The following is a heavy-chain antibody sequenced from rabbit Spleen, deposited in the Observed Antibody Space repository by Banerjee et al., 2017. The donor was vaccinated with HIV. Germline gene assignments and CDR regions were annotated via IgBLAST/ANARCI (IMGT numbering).Heavy chain of an antibody. J-gene: IGHJ3*01. CDR1: GFSFSSSYV. D-gene: IGHD8-1*01. CDR2: IYFGSTGST. Sequence: QEQLVESGGGLVQPEGSLTLTCKASGFSFSSSYVMYWVRQAPGKGLEWIACIYFGSTGSTYYANWAKGRFTISKTSSTAVTLQMPSLTAADTATYFCARNDGGSYYSGGLKLWGQGTLVTVS. CDR3: ARNDGGSYYSGGLKL. V-gene: IGHV1S45*01.